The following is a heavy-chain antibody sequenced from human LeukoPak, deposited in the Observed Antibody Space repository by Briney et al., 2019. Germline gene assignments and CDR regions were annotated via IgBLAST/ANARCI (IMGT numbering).Heavy chain of an antibody. CDR2: IYYSGST. CDR1: GGSISSGGYY. J-gene: IGHJ6*03. D-gene: IGHD3-22*01. Sequence: MSSETLSLTCTVSGGSISSGGYYWGWIRQHPGKGLEWIGYIYYSGSTYYSPSLKSRVTVSVDTSKNQFSLKLSSVTAADTAVYYCASRSRYYYDSGGYTNYYYYYVDVWGKGTTVTVSS. V-gene: IGHV4-31*03. CDR3: ASRSRYYYDSGGYTNYYYYYVDV.